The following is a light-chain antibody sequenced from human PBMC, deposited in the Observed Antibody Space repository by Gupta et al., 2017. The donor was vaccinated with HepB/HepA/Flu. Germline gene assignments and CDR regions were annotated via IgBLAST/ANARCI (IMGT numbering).Light chain of an antibody. J-gene: IGKJ2*02. CDR2: LSS. CDR3: KQALQTPGT. Sequence: DIVMTQSPLSLPVTPGESASISGRSSQTLLHSNGDNYLDWYQQKPGQSPHLLIYLSSYRASGVPDRFSGSGSGTDFTLKISRVEAEDVGLYYCKQALQTPGTFGQGTKLEIK. V-gene: IGKV2-28*01. CDR1: QTLLHSNGDNY.